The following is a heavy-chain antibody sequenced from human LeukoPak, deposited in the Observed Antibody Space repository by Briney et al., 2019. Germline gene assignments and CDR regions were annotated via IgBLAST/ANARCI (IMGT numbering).Heavy chain of an antibody. CDR1: GGSISSNMW. Sequence: SETLSLTCSVSGGSISSNMWWSWVRQTPGKGLEWIGEIYHSGSTNYNPSLKSRVTISLDTSKNQFSLKLSSVTAADTAVYYCARPGNLGEGAFGIWGQGTMVTVSS. CDR3: ARPGNLGEGAFGI. V-gene: IGHV4-4*02. J-gene: IGHJ3*02. D-gene: IGHD3-10*01. CDR2: IYHSGST.